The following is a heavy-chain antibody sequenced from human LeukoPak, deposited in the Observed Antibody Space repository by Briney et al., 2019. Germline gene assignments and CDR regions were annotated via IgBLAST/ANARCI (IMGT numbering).Heavy chain of an antibody. J-gene: IGHJ6*03. CDR3: ARGAARPTVGAPYYMDV. V-gene: IGHV1-2*02. Sequence: ASVTVSCKASGYTFTGYYMHWVRQAPGRGLEWMGWINPNSGGTNYAQKFQGRVTMTRDTSISTAYMELSRLRSDDTAVYYCARGAARPTVGAPYYMDVWGKGTTVTVSS. D-gene: IGHD6-6*01. CDR2: INPNSGGT. CDR1: GYTFTGYY.